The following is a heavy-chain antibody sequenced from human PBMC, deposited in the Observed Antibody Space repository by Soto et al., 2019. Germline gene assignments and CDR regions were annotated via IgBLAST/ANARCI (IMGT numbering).Heavy chain of an antibody. V-gene: IGHV4-39*01. CDR3: ARLSGGRSVYFDP. Sequence: SETLSLTCSVSGTSIRSSKYYWGWVRQPPGKGLEWIGSINYNGRAYQNPSLKSRATISIDTSENQFSLKLTSVTAADTAMYFCARLSGGRSVYFDPWGQGILVTVSS. CDR2: INYNGRA. D-gene: IGHD2-8*02. J-gene: IGHJ5*02. CDR1: GTSIRSSKYY.